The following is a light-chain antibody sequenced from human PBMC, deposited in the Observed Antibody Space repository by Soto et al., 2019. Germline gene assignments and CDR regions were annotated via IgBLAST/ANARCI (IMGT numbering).Light chain of an antibody. CDR2: EVS. J-gene: IGLJ1*01. CDR1: SSDVGGYNY. V-gene: IGLV2-14*01. Sequence: QSALTQPASVSGSPGQSITISCTGTSSDVGGYNYVPWYQQHPGKAPKLMIYEVSNRPSGVSNRFSGSKSGNTASLTISGLQAEDEADYYCSSYTSSRTYVFGTGTKVTVL. CDR3: SSYTSSRTYV.